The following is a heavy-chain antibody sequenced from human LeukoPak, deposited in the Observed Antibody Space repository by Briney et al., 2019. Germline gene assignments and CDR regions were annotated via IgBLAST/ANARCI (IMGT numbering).Heavy chain of an antibody. CDR1: GYTFTSYG. CDR3: ARGESMIVVVSPDY. D-gene: IGHD3-22*01. J-gene: IGHJ4*02. V-gene: IGHV1-18*01. Sequence: ASVKVSCKASGYTFTSYGISWVRQAPGQGLEWMGWISAYNGNTNYAQTLQGRVTMTTDTSTSTAYMELRSLRSDDTTVYYCARGESMIVVVSPDYWGQGTLVTVSS. CDR2: ISAYNGNT.